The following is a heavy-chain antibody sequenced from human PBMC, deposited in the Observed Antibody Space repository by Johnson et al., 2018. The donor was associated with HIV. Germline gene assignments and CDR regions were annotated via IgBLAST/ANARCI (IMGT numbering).Heavy chain of an antibody. D-gene: IGHD3-22*01. CDR2: MWYDGSNK. V-gene: IGHV3-33*06. J-gene: IGHJ3*02. CDR1: GFTFSTYG. Sequence: QVQLVESGGGVVQPGRSLRLSCAASGFTFSTYGMHWVRQAPGKGLEWVAVMWYDGSNKYYADSVKGRFTISRDNSKNTLYLQMNSLRAEDRAVYYCAKDQGNYYDSSGKPKRAFDIWGQGTMVTVSS. CDR3: AKDQGNYYDSSGKPKRAFDI.